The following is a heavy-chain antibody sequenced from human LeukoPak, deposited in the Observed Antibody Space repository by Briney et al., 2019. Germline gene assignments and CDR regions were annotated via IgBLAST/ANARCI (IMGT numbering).Heavy chain of an antibody. CDR1: GYTFTGYY. Sequence: ASVKVSCKASGYTFTGYYMHWVRQAPGQGLEWMGWINPNSGGTNYAQKFQGRVTMTRDTSISTAYMELGRLRSDDTAVYYCAREWLRDASHNSYYYYGMDVWGQGTTVTVSS. V-gene: IGHV1-2*02. J-gene: IGHJ6*02. D-gene: IGHD5-12*01. CDR2: INPNSGGT. CDR3: AREWLRDASHNSYYYYGMDV.